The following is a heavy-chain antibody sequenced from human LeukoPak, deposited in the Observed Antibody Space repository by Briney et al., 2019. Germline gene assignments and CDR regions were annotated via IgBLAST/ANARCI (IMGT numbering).Heavy chain of an antibody. CDR2: IYHSGST. CDR1: GYSISSAYY. Sequence: SETLSLTCTVSGYSISSAYYWGWIRQPPGKGLEWIGSIYHSGSTYYNPSLKSRVTISVGTSKNQFSLKLSSVTAPDTAVYYCARGRYYYGPWGQGNLVTVSS. V-gene: IGHV4-38-2*02. D-gene: IGHD3-10*01. J-gene: IGHJ4*02. CDR3: ARGRYYYGP.